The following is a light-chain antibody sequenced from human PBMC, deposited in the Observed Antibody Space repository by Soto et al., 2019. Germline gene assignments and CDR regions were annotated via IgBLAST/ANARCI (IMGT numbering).Light chain of an antibody. J-gene: IGLJ3*02. V-gene: IGLV2-14*03. CDR3: SSYTSSSTVL. CDR1: SSDVGGYNY. Sequence: QSVLTQPASVSGSPGQSITISCTGTSSDVGGYNYVSWYQQHPGKAPKLMIYNVNNRPSGVSNRFSGSKSGITASLIISGLQAEDEADYYCSSYTSSSTVLFGGGTKLTVL. CDR2: NVN.